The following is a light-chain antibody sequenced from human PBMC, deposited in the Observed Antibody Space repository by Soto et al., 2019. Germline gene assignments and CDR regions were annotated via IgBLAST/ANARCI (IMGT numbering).Light chain of an antibody. Sequence: DIQMTQSPSTLSASLGDRVTITCRASQTVRRWLAWYQQKPGKSPKLLIYKASTLESGVPSRFSGSGSETKFTLTISSLQPDDFATYYCQHYHTYPYTFGQGTNLEIK. CDR1: QTVRRW. V-gene: IGKV1-5*03. CDR2: KAS. CDR3: QHYHTYPYT. J-gene: IGKJ2*01.